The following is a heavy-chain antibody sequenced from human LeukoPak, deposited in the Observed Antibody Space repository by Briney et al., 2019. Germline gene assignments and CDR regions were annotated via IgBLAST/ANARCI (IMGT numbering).Heavy chain of an antibody. CDR3: AKPHFDY. CDR2: IRLDGSNK. V-gene: IGHV3-30*02. CDR1: GFTFSSYG. J-gene: IGHJ4*02. Sequence: GGSLRLSCAASGFTFSSYGMHWVRQAPGKGLEWVAFIRLDGSNKYYADSVRGRFTISRDNSKNTLYLQMNSLRAEDTALYYCAKPHFDYWGQGTLVTVSS.